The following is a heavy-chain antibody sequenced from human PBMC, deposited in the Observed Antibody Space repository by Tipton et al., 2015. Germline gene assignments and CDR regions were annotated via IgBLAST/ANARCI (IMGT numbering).Heavy chain of an antibody. V-gene: IGHV4-61*01. CDR3: ARMLSWYSCPDY. CDR1: GGSVSSANYY. Sequence: TLSLTCSVSGGSVSSANYYWSWIRQPPGKGLEWIAYISDTGDTKYSPSLRSRVTISLDTSKKQVSLNLISVTAADTAVYYCARMLSWYSCPDYWGQGTLLTVSS. D-gene: IGHD1-26*01. J-gene: IGHJ4*02. CDR2: ISDTGDT.